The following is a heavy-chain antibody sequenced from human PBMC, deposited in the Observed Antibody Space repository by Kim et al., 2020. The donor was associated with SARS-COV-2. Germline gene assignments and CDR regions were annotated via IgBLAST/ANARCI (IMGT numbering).Heavy chain of an antibody. CDR3: VRGPTLTTNY. CDR1: GDSTTRSNHF. D-gene: IGHD4-4*01. CDR2: ITYRGTN. V-gene: IGHV4-39*07. Sequence: SETLSLTCTVSGDSTTRSNHFWGWIRQPPGKGLEWIGGITYRGTNYYNPSLKSRITISLDTSKPQFSLRLISVTAADTALYHCVRGPTLTTNYWGQGT. J-gene: IGHJ4*02.